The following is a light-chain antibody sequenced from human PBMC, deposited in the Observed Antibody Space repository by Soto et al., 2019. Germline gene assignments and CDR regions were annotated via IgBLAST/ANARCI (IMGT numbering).Light chain of an antibody. Sequence: QSVLTQPAAVSGSPGQSITISCTGTSSDVGGYNYVSWYQQHPGKAPKLMIYDVSNRPSGVSNRFSGSKSGNTASLTISGLQAEDEADYYCSSYTSSSTPLVFGGGTKRTV. CDR2: DVS. CDR1: SSDVGGYNY. J-gene: IGLJ2*01. CDR3: SSYTSSSTPLV. V-gene: IGLV2-14*01.